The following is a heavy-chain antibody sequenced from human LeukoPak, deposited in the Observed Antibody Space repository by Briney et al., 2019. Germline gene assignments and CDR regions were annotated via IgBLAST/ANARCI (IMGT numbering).Heavy chain of an antibody. V-gene: IGHV1-18*04. CDR3: ARSMEYRYSSGWDWYFDL. Sequence: GASVKVSCKSSGYTFTSYGISWVRQAPGQGLEWMGGISAYNGNTNYAQKLHGRVTITTDTSTSTAYMELRSLRSDATAVYYCARSMEYRYSSGWDWYFDLWGRGTLVTASS. D-gene: IGHD6-19*01. CDR1: GYTFTSYG. J-gene: IGHJ2*01. CDR2: ISAYNGNT.